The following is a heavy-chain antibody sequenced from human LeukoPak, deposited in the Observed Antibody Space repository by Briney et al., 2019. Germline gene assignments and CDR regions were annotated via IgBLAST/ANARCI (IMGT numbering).Heavy chain of an antibody. CDR2: LTGDGTGT. CDR3: ATVGGFCPSSNCYAYFDY. D-gene: IGHD2-2*01. V-gene: IGHV3-23*01. Sequence: GGSLRLSCVASGLSSSNSAMTWVRQAPGKGLEWVSILTGDGTGTFYADSVKGRISISRDISTNTLYLKMTSLGVDDTALYYCATVGGFCPSSNCYAYFDYWGQGSPVTVSS. CDR1: GLSSSNSA. J-gene: IGHJ4*02.